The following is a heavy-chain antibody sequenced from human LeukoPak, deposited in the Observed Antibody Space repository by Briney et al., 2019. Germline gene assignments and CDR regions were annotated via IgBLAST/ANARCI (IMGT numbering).Heavy chain of an antibody. CDR2: ISYDGSNK. CDR1: GFTFSSYA. Sequence: GGSLRLSRAASGFTFSSYAMHWVRQAPGKGLEWVAVISYDGSNKYYADSVKGRFTISRDNSKNTLYLQMNSLRAEDTAVYYCARVSDSSGYFNYYYGMDVWGQGTTVTVSS. V-gene: IGHV3-30-3*01. J-gene: IGHJ6*02. CDR3: ARVSDSSGYFNYYYGMDV. D-gene: IGHD3-22*01.